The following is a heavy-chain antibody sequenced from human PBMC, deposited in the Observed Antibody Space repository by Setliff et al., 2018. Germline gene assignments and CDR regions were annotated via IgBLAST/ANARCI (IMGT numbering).Heavy chain of an antibody. Sequence: PGESLKISCKASGYIFTNYWIGWVRQMPGKGLEWMGVIYPGDSDTRYSLSFQGQVTISADKSINTAYLQWSSLKASDTAIYYCTRHEDRNKCTSSSCYRENDAFDVWGQGAMVTVS. CDR1: GYIFTNYW. CDR3: TRHEDRNKCTSSSCYRENDAFDV. CDR2: IYPGDSDT. J-gene: IGHJ3*01. V-gene: IGHV5-51*01. D-gene: IGHD2-2*01.